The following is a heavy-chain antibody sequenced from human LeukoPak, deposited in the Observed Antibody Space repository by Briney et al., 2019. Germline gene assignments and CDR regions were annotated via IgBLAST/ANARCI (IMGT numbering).Heavy chain of an antibody. CDR3: ARGLYYYDSSGYGAWGPRGLRSLYMDV. CDR1: GGTFSSYA. J-gene: IGHJ6*03. V-gene: IGHV1-69*05. CDR2: IIPIYGTP. Sequence: GASVKVSCKASGGTFSSYAISWVRQAPGQGLEWMGGIIPIYGTPNYAQKFQGRVTITRNTSISTAYMELSSLRSEDTAVYYCARGLYYYDSSGYGAWGPRGLRSLYMDVWGKGTTVTVSS. D-gene: IGHD3-22*01.